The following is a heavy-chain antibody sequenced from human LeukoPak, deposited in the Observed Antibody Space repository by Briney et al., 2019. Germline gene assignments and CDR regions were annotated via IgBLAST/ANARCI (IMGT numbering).Heavy chain of an antibody. CDR2: ISSSGSTI. J-gene: IGHJ6*03. CDR1: GFTFSSYE. CDR3: AKLWSGLGDYYYMDV. Sequence: GGSLRLSCAASGFTFSSYEMNWVRQAPGKGLEWVSYISSSGSTIYYADSVKGRFTISRDNAKNSLYLQMNSLRAEDTAVYYCAKLWSGLGDYYYMDVWGKGTTVTISS. D-gene: IGHD2-21*01. V-gene: IGHV3-48*03.